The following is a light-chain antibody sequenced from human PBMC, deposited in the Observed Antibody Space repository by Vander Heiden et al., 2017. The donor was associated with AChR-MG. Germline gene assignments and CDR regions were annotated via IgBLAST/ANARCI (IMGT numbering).Light chain of an antibody. CDR2: KAS. J-gene: IGKJ2*01. Sequence: DIQMTQSPSTLSASVGDRVTITCRASQSISSWLAWYQQRPGKAPRLLIYKASRLENGVPSRFSGSGSGKEFTLTISSLQPDDFATYYCQHYNNYPYTFGQGTKLEIK. V-gene: IGKV1-5*03. CDR1: QSISSW. CDR3: QHYNNYPYT.